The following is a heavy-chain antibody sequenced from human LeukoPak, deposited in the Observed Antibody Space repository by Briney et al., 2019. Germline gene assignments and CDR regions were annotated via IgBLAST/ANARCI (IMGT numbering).Heavy chain of an antibody. Sequence: GGSLRLSCAASGFTLSSYAMDWVRQAPGKGLEWVSAISGSGGSTLYAGSVKGRFTISRDNSKDTLYLQMNSLRAEDTAVYYCAKEGCTSAACYTNYWGQGILVTVSS. CDR2: ISGSGGST. CDR3: AKEGCTSAACYTNY. D-gene: IGHD2-2*02. V-gene: IGHV3-23*01. J-gene: IGHJ4*02. CDR1: GFTLSSYA.